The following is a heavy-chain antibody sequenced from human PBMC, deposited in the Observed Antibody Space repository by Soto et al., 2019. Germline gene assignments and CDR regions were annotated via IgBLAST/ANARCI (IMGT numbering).Heavy chain of an antibody. Sequence: SETLSLTCTVSGGSISSGGYYWSWIRQHPGKGLEWIGYIYYSGSTYYNPSLKSRLTITKDTSKNQVVLTMTNMDPVDTATYYCAHRLGGDYADYWGQGTLVTVSS. CDR2: IYYSGST. V-gene: IGHV4-31*08. D-gene: IGHD4-17*01. CDR3: AHRLGGDYADY. CDR1: GGSISSGGYY. J-gene: IGHJ4*02.